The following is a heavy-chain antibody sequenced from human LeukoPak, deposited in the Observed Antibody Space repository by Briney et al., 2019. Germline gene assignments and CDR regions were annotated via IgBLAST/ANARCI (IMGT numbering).Heavy chain of an antibody. CDR3: ARLATTRWFDP. CDR2: IYYSGST. J-gene: IGHJ5*02. Sequence: PETLSLTCTVSGGSISSYYWSWIRQPPGKGLEWIGYIYYSGSTNYNPPLKSRVTISVDTSKNQFSLKLSPVTAADTAVYYCARLATTRWFDPWGQGTLVTVSS. CDR1: GGSISSYY. D-gene: IGHD1-26*01. V-gene: IGHV4-59*01.